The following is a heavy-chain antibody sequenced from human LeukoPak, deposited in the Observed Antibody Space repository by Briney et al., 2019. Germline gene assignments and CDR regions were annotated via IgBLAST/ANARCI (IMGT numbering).Heavy chain of an antibody. CDR1: GGSISSGGYS. CDR3: ARGPWHYYDSSGIDY. D-gene: IGHD3-22*01. V-gene: IGHV4-30-2*01. J-gene: IGHJ4*02. CDR2: IYHSGST. Sequence: SETLSLTCAVSGGSISSGGYSWSWIRQPPGKGLEWIGYIYHSGSTYYNPSLKSRVTISVDRSKNQFSLKLSSVTAADTAVYYCARGPWHYYDSSGIDYWGQGTLVTVSS.